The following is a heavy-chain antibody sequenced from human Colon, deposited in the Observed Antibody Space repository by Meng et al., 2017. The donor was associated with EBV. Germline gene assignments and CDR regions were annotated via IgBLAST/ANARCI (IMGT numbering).Heavy chain of an antibody. J-gene: IGHJ4*02. CDR2: IYHSGST. CDR1: GGSISSVYW. CDR3: ARGGYYSFDY. V-gene: IGHV4-4*02. Sequence: GSGPGRWKPSETPALPCAVSGGSISSVYWWTWVRQSPGKGLEWIGEIYHSGSTNYNPSLKSRVTISVDKSKNQFSLKLTSVTAADTAVYYCARGGYYSFDYWGQRTLVTVSS. D-gene: IGHD5-18*01.